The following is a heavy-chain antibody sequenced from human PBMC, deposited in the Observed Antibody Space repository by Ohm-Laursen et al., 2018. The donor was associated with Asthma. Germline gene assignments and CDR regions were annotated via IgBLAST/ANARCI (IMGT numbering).Heavy chain of an antibody. CDR3: TTDGYGSGWSYYFDN. Sequence: SLRLSCAASGITFSKAWMSWVRQAPGKGLEWVARIKRNTYGGATDYPASVKGRFTISRDDSKNTLYLQMNNLESEDRAVYYCTTDGYGSGWSYYFDNWGKGTLVTVSS. J-gene: IGHJ4*02. D-gene: IGHD6-19*01. V-gene: IGHV3-15*01. CDR2: IKRNTYGGAT. CDR1: GITFSKAW.